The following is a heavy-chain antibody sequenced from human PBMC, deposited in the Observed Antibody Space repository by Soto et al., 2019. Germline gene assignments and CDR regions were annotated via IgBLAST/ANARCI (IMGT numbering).Heavy chain of an antibody. D-gene: IGHD6-19*01. Sequence: QVQLVESGGGVVQPGRSLRLSCAASGFTFSSYGMHWVRQARGKGLEWVAVIWYDGSNKYYADSVKGRFTISRDNSKNPLYLQMNSLRAEDTAVYYCARGRGGGWYRGAFDIWGQGTMVTVSS. CDR2: IWYDGSNK. J-gene: IGHJ3*02. CDR1: GFTFSSYG. V-gene: IGHV3-33*01. CDR3: ARGRGGGWYRGAFDI.